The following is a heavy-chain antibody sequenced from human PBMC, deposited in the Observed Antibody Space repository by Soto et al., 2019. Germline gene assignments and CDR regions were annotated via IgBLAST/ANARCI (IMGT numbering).Heavy chain of an antibody. D-gene: IGHD2-21*02. CDR2: ISYDGHDK. V-gene: IGHV3-30-3*01. Sequence: QVQLVESGGGVVQPGRSLRLSCAASGFAFSPYAMHWVRQAPGKGLEWVAVISYDGHDKFYADSVKGRFTISRDNSKNTLYLQMNSLRPEDTAIYYCARGGGFCGDDCYKGGIDYWGQGTLVTVSS. J-gene: IGHJ4*02. CDR1: GFAFSPYA. CDR3: ARGGGFCGDDCYKGGIDY.